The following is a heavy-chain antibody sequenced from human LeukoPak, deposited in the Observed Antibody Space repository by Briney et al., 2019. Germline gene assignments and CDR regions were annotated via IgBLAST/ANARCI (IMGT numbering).Heavy chain of an antibody. CDR1: GFTFSNYW. CDR3: ATEVVPAAIIVDFDI. J-gene: IGHJ3*02. D-gene: IGHD2-2*01. V-gene: IGHV3-7*01. Sequence: GGSLRLSCAASGFTFSNYWMSWVRQAPGKGLEWVANIKKDGSEKYYVDSVKGRFTISRDNAKNSLYLQMNSLRAEDTAVYYCATEVVPAAIIVDFDIWGQGTMVTVSS. CDR2: IKKDGSEK.